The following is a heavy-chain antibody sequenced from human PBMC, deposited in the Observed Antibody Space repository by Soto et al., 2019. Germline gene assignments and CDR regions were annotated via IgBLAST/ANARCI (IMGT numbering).Heavy chain of an antibody. J-gene: IGHJ6*03. V-gene: IGHV3-48*01. Sequence: EVQLVESGGGLAQPGGSLRLSCAASGFSLNGYAMNWVRQAPGRGLEWVSYISSSSGAIDYADSVKGRFTVSRDNAKNLLYLQMNSLRAEDTALYYCARDPSVGSTFYYYMDVWGVGTPVTVSS. CDR3: ARDPSVGSTFYYYMDV. CDR1: GFSLNGYA. CDR2: ISSSSGAI. D-gene: IGHD6-13*01.